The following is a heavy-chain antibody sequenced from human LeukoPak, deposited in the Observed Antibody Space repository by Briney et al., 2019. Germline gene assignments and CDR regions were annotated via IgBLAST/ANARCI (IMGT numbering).Heavy chain of an antibody. V-gene: IGHV1-2*02. J-gene: IGHJ3*02. D-gene: IGHD3-22*01. Sequence: ASVKVSCKASGYTFTGYYMHWVRQAPGQGLEWMGWINPNSGGTNYAQKFQGRVTMTRDTSISTAYMELSRLRSDDTAVYYCASLYDSSGSYAFDIWGQGTMVTVSS. CDR1: GYTFTGYY. CDR3: ASLYDSSGSYAFDI. CDR2: INPNSGGT.